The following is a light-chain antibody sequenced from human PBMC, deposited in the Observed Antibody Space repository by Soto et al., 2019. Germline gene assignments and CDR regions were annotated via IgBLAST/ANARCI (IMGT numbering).Light chain of an antibody. CDR1: SSDVGGYNY. J-gene: IGLJ2*01. Sequence: QSVLTQPASVSGSPGQSITMSCTGTSSDVGGYNYVSWYQLHPGKAPKLILYEVTNRPSGVSDRFSGSKSGNTASLTISGLQAEDEADYYCSSYTSGSTPVVFGGGTKVTVL. CDR3: SSYTSGSTPVV. V-gene: IGLV2-14*01. CDR2: EVT.